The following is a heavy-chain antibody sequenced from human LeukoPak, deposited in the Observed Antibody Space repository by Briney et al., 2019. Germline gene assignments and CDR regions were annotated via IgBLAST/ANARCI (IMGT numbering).Heavy chain of an antibody. J-gene: IGHJ5*02. CDR2: INPSGGST. CDR1: GYTFTIYY. V-gene: IGHV1-46*03. CDR3: ALIAVAGFDWFDP. D-gene: IGHD6-19*01. Sequence: GASVNVSCKASGYTFTIYYMHWVRQAPGQGLEWMGIINPSGGSTSYAQKFQGRVTMTRDTSTSTVYMELSSLRSEDTAVYYCALIAVAGFDWFDPWGQGTLVTVSS.